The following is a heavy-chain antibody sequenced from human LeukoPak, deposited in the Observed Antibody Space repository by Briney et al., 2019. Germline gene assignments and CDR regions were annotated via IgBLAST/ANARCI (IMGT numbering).Heavy chain of an antibody. J-gene: IGHJ4*02. Sequence: GRFSISRDNAKNSLYLQMNSLRAEDTALYYCARDLMATIPLDYWGQGTLVTVSA. D-gene: IGHD5-24*01. V-gene: IGHV3-11*06. CDR3: ARDLMATIPLDY.